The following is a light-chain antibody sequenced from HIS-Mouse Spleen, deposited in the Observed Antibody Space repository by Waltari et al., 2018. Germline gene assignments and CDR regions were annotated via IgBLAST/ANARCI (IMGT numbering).Light chain of an antibody. V-gene: IGLV6-57*02. Sequence: NFMLTQPHSVSESPGKTVPISCTGSSGSLARNYVPWSQQRPGSAPTTVIYEDNQRPSGVPDRFSGSIDSSSNSASLTISGLKTEDEADYYCQSYDSSNHWVFGGGTKLTVL. CDR3: QSYDSSNHWV. J-gene: IGLJ3*02. CDR2: EDN. CDR1: SGSLARNY.